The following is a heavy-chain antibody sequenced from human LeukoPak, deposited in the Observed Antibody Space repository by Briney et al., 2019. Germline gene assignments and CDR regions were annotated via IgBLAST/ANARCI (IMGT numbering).Heavy chain of an antibody. CDR1: GFTFSSYS. Sequence: GGSLRLSCAASGFTFSSYSMNWVRQAPGKGLEWVSSISSSSSYIYYADSVKGRFTISRDNAKNSLYLQMNSLRAEDTAVYYCARAIAAAGLYYFDYRGQGTLITVSS. CDR3: ARAIAAAGLYYFDY. CDR2: ISSSSSYI. D-gene: IGHD6-13*01. J-gene: IGHJ4*02. V-gene: IGHV3-21*01.